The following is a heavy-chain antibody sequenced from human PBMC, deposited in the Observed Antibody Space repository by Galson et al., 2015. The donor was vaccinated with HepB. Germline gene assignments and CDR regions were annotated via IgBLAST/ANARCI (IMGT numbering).Heavy chain of an antibody. V-gene: IGHV1-69*13. D-gene: IGHD2-2*01. Sequence: SVKVSCKASGGTFSSYAISWVRQAPGQGLEWMGGIIPIFGTANYAQKFQGRVTITADESTSTAYMELSSLRSEDTAVYYCATGYCSSTSCPYFDYWGQGTLVTVSS. CDR1: GGTFSSYA. J-gene: IGHJ4*02. CDR3: ATGYCSSTSCPYFDY. CDR2: IIPIFGTA.